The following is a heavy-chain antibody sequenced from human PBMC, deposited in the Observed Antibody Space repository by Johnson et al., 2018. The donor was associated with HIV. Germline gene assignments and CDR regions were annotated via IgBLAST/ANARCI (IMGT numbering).Heavy chain of an antibody. V-gene: IGHV3-33*01. D-gene: IGHD5-18*01. CDR1: GFTFSSYG. Sequence: QVQLVESGGGVVQPGRSLRLSCAASGFTFSSYGMHWVRQAPGKGLEWVAVIWYDGSNKYYADSVKGRFTISRDNSKNTLYLQMNSLRAEDTAVYYCARDTSVGTGTLYPFDSWGQGTMVTVSS. CDR2: IWYDGSNK. J-gene: IGHJ3*02. CDR3: ARDTSVGTGTLYPFDS.